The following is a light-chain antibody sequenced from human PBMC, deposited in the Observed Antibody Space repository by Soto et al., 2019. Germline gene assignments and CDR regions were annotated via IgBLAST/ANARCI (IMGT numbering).Light chain of an antibody. V-gene: IGLV1-44*01. CDR2: NNN. CDR1: NSNIGSYT. J-gene: IGLJ1*01. CDR3: AGWDDSLTGLYV. Sequence: QSVLTQPPSASGTPGQRVTISCSGSNSNIGSYTVNWYQQLPGTAPKLLIYNNNQRPSGIPDRISGSKTGSSASLAISGLQSEDEADYYCAGWDDSLTGLYVFGTGTKVTVL.